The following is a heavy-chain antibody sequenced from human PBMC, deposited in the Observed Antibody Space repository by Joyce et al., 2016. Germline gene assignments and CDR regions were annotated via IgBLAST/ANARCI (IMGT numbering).Heavy chain of an antibody. J-gene: IGHJ5*01. CDR3: TTSPTVAS. CDR2: IFSGGNT. V-gene: IGHV3-53*01. CDR1: GFTVRNNY. D-gene: IGHD2-2*01. Sequence: EVQLVESGGVLIQPGGSLRLSCAASGFTVRNNYMTWVRQAPGKGLEWVSVIFSGGNTCYADSVRGRFTISRDNSKNTLYLQINSLRAEDTGIYYCTTSPTVASWGQGTLVTVSS.